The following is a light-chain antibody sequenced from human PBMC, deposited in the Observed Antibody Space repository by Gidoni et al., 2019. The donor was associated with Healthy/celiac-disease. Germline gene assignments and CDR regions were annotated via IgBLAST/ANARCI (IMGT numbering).Light chain of an antibody. V-gene: IGKV1-5*03. J-gene: IGKJ2*01. Sequence: DIQMTQSPSTRSASVGDRVTITCRASQSISSWLAWYQQKPGKAPKLLIYKASSLESGVPSRFSGSGSGTEFTLTISSLQPDDFATYYCQQYNSYPYTFGQXTKLEIK. CDR1: QSISSW. CDR3: QQYNSYPYT. CDR2: KAS.